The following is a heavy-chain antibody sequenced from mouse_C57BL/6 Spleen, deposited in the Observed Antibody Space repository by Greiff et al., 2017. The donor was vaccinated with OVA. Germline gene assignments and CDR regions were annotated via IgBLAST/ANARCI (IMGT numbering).Heavy chain of an antibody. CDR1: GFTFSSYA. Sequence: DVKLVESGGGLVKPGGSLKLSCAASGFTFSSYAMSWVRQTPEKRLEWVATISDGGSYTYYPDNVKGRFTISRDNAKNNLYLQMSHLKSEDTAMYYCARVYDYYFDYWGQGTTLTVSS. D-gene: IGHD2-4*01. J-gene: IGHJ2*01. CDR2: ISDGGSYT. V-gene: IGHV5-4*03. CDR3: ARVYDYYFDY.